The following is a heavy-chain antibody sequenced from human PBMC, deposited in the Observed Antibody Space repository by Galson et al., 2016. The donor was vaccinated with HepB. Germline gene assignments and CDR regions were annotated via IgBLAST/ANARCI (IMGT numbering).Heavy chain of an antibody. CDR3: AKDLYSSSVWHYYYGMDV. V-gene: IGHV3-43D*03. Sequence: SLRLSCAASGFTFDDYAMHWVRQAPGKGLEWVSLISWDGGSTYYADSVRGRFTISRDNSKNSLYLQMNSLRAEDTALYYCAKDLYSSSVWHYYYGMDVWGQGTTVTVSS. J-gene: IGHJ6*02. CDR1: GFTFDDYA. CDR2: ISWDGGST. D-gene: IGHD6-6*01.